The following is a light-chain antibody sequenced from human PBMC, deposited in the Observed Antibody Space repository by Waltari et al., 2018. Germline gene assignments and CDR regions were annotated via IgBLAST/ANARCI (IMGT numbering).Light chain of an antibody. V-gene: IGKV1-33*01. CDR3: QQYDSVPFT. CDR1: QDIRNY. CDR2: DAS. Sequence: DIQMTQSPSSLYVSVGDRVTITCQATQDIRNYLSWYQQKPGRAPKLLIYDASNLETGVPSRFSGSGSGTDFTFTITSLQPEDSATHFCQQYDSVPFTFGPGTTV. J-gene: IGKJ3*01.